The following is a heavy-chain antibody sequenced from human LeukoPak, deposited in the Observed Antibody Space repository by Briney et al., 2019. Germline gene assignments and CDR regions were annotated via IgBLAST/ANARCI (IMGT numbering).Heavy chain of an antibody. J-gene: IGHJ4*02. CDR1: GGSISSSSYY. CDR2: IYYSGST. V-gene: IGHV4-39*07. Sequence: SETLSLTCTVSGGSISSSSYYWGWIRQPPGKGLEWIGSIYYSGSTYYNPSLKSRVTISVDTSKNQFSLKLSSVTAADTAVYYCARADIVLMVYTIPPFDYWGQRTLVTVSS. CDR3: ARADIVLMVYTIPPFDY. D-gene: IGHD2-8*01.